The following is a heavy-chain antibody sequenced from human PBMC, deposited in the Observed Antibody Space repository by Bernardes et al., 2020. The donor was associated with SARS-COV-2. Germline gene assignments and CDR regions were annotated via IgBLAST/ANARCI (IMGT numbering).Heavy chain of an antibody. CDR3: VKRRAIFELWAGNFDY. V-gene: IGHV3-30*18. CDR1: GFTFNNYG. Sequence: GGSLRLCCAASGFTFNNYGMHWVRQAPGKGLEWVAFISYEGSKKYYLDSLRARFTISRDSSKNTLYLQMNSLRDDDTAVYYCVKRRAIFELWAGNFDYWGQGTLVTVSS. J-gene: IGHJ4*02. D-gene: IGHD5-18*01. CDR2: ISYEGSKK.